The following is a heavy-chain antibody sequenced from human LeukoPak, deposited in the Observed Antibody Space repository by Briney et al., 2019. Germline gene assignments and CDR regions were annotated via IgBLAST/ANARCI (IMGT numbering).Heavy chain of an antibody. V-gene: IGHV4-59*01. D-gene: IGHD3-10*01. CDR3: ARGPYYGSGSQFDY. J-gene: IGHJ4*02. CDR2: IYYSGST. CDR1: GGSINNYY. Sequence: PSETLSLTCTVSGGSINNYYWSWIRQPPGKGPEWIGYIYYSGSTNYNPSLKSRVTISVDTSKNHFSLKLSSLTAADTAVYYCARGPYYGSGSQFDYWGQGTLVTVSS.